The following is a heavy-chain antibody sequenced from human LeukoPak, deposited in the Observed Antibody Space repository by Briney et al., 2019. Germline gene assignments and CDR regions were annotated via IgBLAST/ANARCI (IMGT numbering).Heavy chain of an antibody. J-gene: IGHJ6*02. Sequence: PSETLSLTCTVSGGSISSGSYYWSWIRQPAGKGLEWIGRIYTSGSTNYNPSLKSRVTISVDTSKNQFSLKLSSVTAADTAVYYCARMADCSSTSCYYFNSYYYYGMDVWGQGTTVTVSS. CDR3: ARMADCSSTSCYYFNSYYYYGMDV. D-gene: IGHD2-2*01. CDR2: IYTSGST. V-gene: IGHV4-61*02. CDR1: GGSISSGSYY.